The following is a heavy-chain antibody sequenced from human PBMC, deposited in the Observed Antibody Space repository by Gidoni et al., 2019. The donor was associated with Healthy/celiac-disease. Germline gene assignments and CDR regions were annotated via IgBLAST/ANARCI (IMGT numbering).Heavy chain of an antibody. CDR1: VFTFSSYS. Sequence: EVQLVESGVGLVKPGGSLRLSCAASVFTFSSYSMNCVRQAPGKGLEWVSSISSSSRYIYYADSVKGRCTISRDNAKNSLYLKMNSLRAEDTAVYYCASPLTDRSYPQQLPWGQGTMVTVSS. V-gene: IGHV3-21*01. CDR2: ISSSSRYI. CDR3: ASPLTDRSYPQQLP. J-gene: IGHJ3*01. D-gene: IGHD6-13*01.